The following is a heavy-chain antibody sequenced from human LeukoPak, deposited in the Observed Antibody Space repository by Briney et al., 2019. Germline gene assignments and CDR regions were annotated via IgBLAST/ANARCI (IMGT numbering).Heavy chain of an antibody. D-gene: IGHD6-19*01. CDR1: GFTFSSYA. CDR3: AKDLWAVAGTHFDY. V-gene: IGHV3-23*01. J-gene: IGHJ4*02. Sequence: QPVGSLRLSCAASGFTFSSYAMSWVRQAPGKGLDWVSAISGSGGSTYYADSVKGRFTISRDNSKNTLYLQMNSLRAEDTAVYYCAKDLWAVAGTHFDYWGRGTLVTVSS. CDR2: ISGSGGST.